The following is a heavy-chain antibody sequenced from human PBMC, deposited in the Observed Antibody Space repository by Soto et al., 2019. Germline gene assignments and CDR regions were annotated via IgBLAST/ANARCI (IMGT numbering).Heavy chain of an antibody. CDR3: ANQRSREGYNFIEY. D-gene: IGHD5-12*01. V-gene: IGHV4-38-2*01. Sequence: PSEPLSLPCAVPGYSISSGFYWGWIRQPPGKGLEWIGIMFHSGSTYYNPSLQSRVTISVDTSKNQVSLKLTSVTVADTAVYFCANQRSREGYNFIEYWGQGIQVTVAS. J-gene: IGHJ4*02. CDR2: MFHSGST. CDR1: GYSISSGFY.